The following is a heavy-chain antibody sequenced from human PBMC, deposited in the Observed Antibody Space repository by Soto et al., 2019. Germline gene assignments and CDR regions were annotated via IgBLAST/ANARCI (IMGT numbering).Heavy chain of an antibody. D-gene: IGHD6-13*01. CDR2: IYYSGST. Sequence: QLQLQESGPGLVKPSETLSLTCTVSGGSISSSSYYWGWIRQPPGKGLEWIGSIYYSGSTYYNPSLKSRVTISVATSTNQFSLKLSSVTAADTSVYYCASQQLVHYYYGMDVWGQGTTVTVSS. V-gene: IGHV4-39*01. CDR3: ASQQLVHYYYGMDV. J-gene: IGHJ6*02. CDR1: GGSISSSSYY.